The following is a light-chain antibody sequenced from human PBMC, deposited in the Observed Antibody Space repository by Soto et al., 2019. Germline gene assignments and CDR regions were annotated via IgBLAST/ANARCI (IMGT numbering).Light chain of an antibody. CDR2: DSY. V-gene: IGLV1-51*01. CDR1: ISSIGSNF. J-gene: IGLJ2*01. Sequence: QSVLTQPPSVSVAPGQTVTISCSGSISSIGSNFVSWYQQLPGTAPKLLIYDSYKRPSGIPERFSGSKSGTSATLDITGLQTGDEADYYCGTWDSSLSAGVFGGGTKLTVL. CDR3: GTWDSSLSAGV.